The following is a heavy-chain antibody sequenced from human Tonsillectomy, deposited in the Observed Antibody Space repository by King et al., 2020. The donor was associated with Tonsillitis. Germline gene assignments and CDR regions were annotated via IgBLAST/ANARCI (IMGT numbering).Heavy chain of an antibody. CDR2: MYYSGTN. D-gene: IGHD1-26*01. V-gene: IGHV4-39*01. J-gene: IGHJ4*02. CDR3: ARSVSGSFDY. CDR1: GGSISSSDHY. Sequence: LQLQESGPGVVKPSETLSLTCTVSGGSISSSDHYWAWIRQPPGKGLEWIGYMYYSGTNFYNPSLKSRITISGGTSGNRFSLKLSSVTAADTAVYFCARSVSGSFDYWGQGALVTVSS.